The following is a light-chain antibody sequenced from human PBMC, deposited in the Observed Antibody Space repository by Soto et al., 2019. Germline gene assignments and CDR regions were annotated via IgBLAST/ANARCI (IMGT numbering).Light chain of an antibody. Sequence: SVLAPPSSLSGSPGQSLTISCTGTSRDVGGYDYVSWYQQYPGKAPKLMIYGVTNRPSGVSNRFSGSKTGNTASLTISGLQAEDEAYYYCFSHRRGDSHVFGTGTKVTVL. V-gene: IGLV2-14*01. CDR1: SRDVGGYDY. CDR2: GVT. J-gene: IGLJ1*01. CDR3: FSHRRGDSHV.